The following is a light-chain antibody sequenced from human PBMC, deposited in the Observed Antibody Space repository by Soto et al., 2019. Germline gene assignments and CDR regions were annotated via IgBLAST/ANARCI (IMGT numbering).Light chain of an antibody. Sequence: QSALTQPASVSGSPGQSITISCTGTSSDIGGYNYVSWYQQLPGKVPKLIIYDVSNRPSGVSDRFSGSKSGNAASLTISGLQAEDEADYYCSSYKSTSTLYVFGTGTKLNVL. CDR1: SSDIGGYNY. V-gene: IGLV2-14*03. J-gene: IGLJ1*01. CDR2: DVS. CDR3: SSYKSTSTLYV.